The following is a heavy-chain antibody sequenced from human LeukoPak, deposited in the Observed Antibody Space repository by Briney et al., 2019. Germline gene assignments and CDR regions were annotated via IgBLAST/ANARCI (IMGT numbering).Heavy chain of an antibody. CDR2: INHSGST. V-gene: IGHV4-34*08. J-gene: IGHJ4*02. CDR1: GFTFSSYS. Sequence: GSLRLSCAASGFTFSSYSMNWVRQPPGKGLEWIGEINHSGSTNYNPSLKSRVTISVDTSKNQFSLKLSSVTAADTAVYYCATKESRFLEWLPIPRSYFDHWGQGTLVTVSS. CDR3: ATKESRFLEWLPIPRSYFDH. D-gene: IGHD3-3*01.